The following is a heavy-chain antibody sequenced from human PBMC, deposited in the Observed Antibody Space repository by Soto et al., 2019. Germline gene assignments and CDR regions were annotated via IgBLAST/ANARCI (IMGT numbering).Heavy chain of an antibody. V-gene: IGHV3-9*01. CDR1: GFTFEDYD. CDR3: VKGTFSRSKVIFAS. J-gene: IGHJ4*02. D-gene: IGHD6-6*01. Sequence: PGGSLRLSCVASGFTFEDYDMHWVRQVPGTGLEWVSSITSNGDAINYAASVKGRFTLSRDNARNSMYLEMNSLRVEDTAFYFCVKGTFSRSKVIFASWGQGTLVTVSS. CDR2: ITSNGDAI.